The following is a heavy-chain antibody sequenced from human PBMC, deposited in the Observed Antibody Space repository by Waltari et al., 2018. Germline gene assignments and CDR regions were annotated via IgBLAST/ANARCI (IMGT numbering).Heavy chain of an antibody. CDR1: GDSLGSTDW. Sequence: QLPLQESGPGLVKPSGTLSLTCAVSGDSLGSTDWWSWVRQSPGKGLEWIGQVQRSGRTNYNPSFASRVTMSVDTSTNQFSLKVTSATAADTAVYFCARDRGRGIYLDSWGQGTLVTVSP. V-gene: IGHV4-4*02. D-gene: IGHD2-15*01. CDR2: VQRSGRT. CDR3: ARDRGRGIYLDS. J-gene: IGHJ4*02.